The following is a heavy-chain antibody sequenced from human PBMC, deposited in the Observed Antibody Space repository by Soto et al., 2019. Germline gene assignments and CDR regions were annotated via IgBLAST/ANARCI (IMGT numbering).Heavy chain of an antibody. CDR2: INPGSGAT. V-gene: IGHV1-2*02. CDR3: ARERIAGPLEY. D-gene: IGHD1-26*01. J-gene: IGHJ4*02. Sequence: SVKISCKTPVYNLFSFYIHLVRQAPGQGLEWVGWINPGSGATNYAQNFQGRVTVTRNTSISTAYLEFRSLTSDDTAVYYCARERIAGPLEYWGQGTQVTVSS. CDR1: VYNLFSFY.